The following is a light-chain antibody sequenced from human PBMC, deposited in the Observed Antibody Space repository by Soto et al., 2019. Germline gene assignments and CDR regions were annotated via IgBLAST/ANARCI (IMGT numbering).Light chain of an antibody. Sequence: EIVMTQSPATLSVSPGERATLSCRASQSVSSNLAWYQQKPGQAPRLLIYGASTRATGIPARFSGSGSGTEFTLPISRLQSEDFPVYYCQQYNNWPWTFGQGTKVDIK. CDR2: GAS. J-gene: IGKJ1*01. CDR3: QQYNNWPWT. CDR1: QSVSSN. V-gene: IGKV3-15*01.